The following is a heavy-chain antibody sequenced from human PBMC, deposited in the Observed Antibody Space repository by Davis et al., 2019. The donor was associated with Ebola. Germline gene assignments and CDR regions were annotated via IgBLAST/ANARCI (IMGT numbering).Heavy chain of an antibody. CDR3: ARGSYTPIGRSSEDYYYGMDV. Sequence: ASVKVFCKASGYTFTNYYMHWVRQAPGQGLEWMGMINPNDGRTIYAQKFQGRVTVTRDTSTTTAYMGLSSLRSDDTAVYYCARGSYTPIGRSSEDYYYGMDVWGKGTTVTVSS. CDR1: GYTFTNYY. D-gene: IGHD6-6*01. CDR2: INPNDGRT. J-gene: IGHJ6*04. V-gene: IGHV1-46*01.